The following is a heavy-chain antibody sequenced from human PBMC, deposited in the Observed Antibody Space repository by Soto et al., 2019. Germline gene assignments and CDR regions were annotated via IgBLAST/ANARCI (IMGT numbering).Heavy chain of an antibody. D-gene: IGHD3-9*01. J-gene: IGHJ3*02. V-gene: IGHV5-51*01. Sequence: GESLKISCTVSGYSFTRYWIGWVRQMPGKGLEWMGIIYPGDSDTRYSPSFQGQVTISADKSISTAYLQWSSLKASDTAMYYCARQFTRYHDAFDIWGQGTMVTVSS. CDR1: GYSFTRYW. CDR2: IYPGDSDT. CDR3: ARQFTRYHDAFDI.